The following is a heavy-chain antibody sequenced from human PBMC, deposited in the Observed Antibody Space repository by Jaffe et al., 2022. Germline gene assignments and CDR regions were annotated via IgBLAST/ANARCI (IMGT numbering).Heavy chain of an antibody. V-gene: IGHV3-23*01. J-gene: IGHJ4*02. D-gene: IGHD3-3*02. CDR2: ISGSGGST. CDR1: GFTFSSYA. Sequence: EVQLLESGGGLVQPGGSLRLSCAASGFTFSSYAMSWVRQAPGKGLEWVSAISGSGGSTYYADSVKGRFTISRDNSKNTLYLQMNSLRAEDTAVYYCAKVGIFGVVIIDPTPYFDYWGQGTLVTVSS. CDR3: AKVGIFGVVIIDPTPYFDY.